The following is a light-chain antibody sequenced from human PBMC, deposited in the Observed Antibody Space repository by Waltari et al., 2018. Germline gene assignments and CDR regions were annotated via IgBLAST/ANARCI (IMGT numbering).Light chain of an antibody. Sequence: SELTQDPAVSVALGQTVRITCTGDSLRSHDASWYQQKPGQAPILVIYGKDNRPSGVPDRFSGSTSGITASLTITGSQAEDEADYYCHSRVVSNVRGAFGGGTKLTVL. CDR2: GKD. V-gene: IGLV3-19*01. CDR1: SLRSHD. CDR3: HSRVVSNVRGA. J-gene: IGLJ2*01.